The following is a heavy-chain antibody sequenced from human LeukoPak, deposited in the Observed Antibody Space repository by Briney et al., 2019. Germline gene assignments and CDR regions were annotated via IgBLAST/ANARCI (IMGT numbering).Heavy chain of an antibody. Sequence: SETLSLTCTVSGGSISSYYWSWIRQPAGKGLEWIGRIYTSGSTNYNPSLKSRVTMSVDTSKNQFSLKLSSVTAADTAVYYCARDKGPSIAAAGSGWFDPWGQGTLVTVSS. CDR2: IYTSGST. D-gene: IGHD6-13*01. CDR1: GGSISSYY. CDR3: ARDKGPSIAAAGSGWFDP. V-gene: IGHV4-4*07. J-gene: IGHJ5*02.